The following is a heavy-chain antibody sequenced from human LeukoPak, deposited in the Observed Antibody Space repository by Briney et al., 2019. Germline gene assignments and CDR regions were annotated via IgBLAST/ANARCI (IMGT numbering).Heavy chain of an antibody. V-gene: IGHV3-74*01. Sequence: GVSLTLSCAASGLTFSSYWVHWVRQVPGKGLMWVSRINSDGTSTGYEAFVKGRLTIFKDNAKDTLSLQMNSLRAEDTAVYYCSTSISSTEAFDIWGQGTMVTVSS. CDR2: INSDGTST. D-gene: IGHD2-21*01. CDR1: GLTFSSYW. J-gene: IGHJ3*02. CDR3: STSISSTEAFDI.